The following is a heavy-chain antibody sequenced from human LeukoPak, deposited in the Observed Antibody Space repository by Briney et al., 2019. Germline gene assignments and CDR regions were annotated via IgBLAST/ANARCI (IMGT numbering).Heavy chain of an antibody. J-gene: IGHJ4*02. Sequence: GGSLRLSCAASGFTFSSYTMNWVRQAPGKGLEWVSFISTSSSYIYYADSVKGRFTISRDNAKNSLFLQMNSLRAEDTAVYYCARSPYGSGSYPQYWGQGTLVTVSS. CDR2: ISTSSSYI. V-gene: IGHV3-21*04. CDR3: ARSPYGSGSYPQY. D-gene: IGHD3-10*01. CDR1: GFTFSSYT.